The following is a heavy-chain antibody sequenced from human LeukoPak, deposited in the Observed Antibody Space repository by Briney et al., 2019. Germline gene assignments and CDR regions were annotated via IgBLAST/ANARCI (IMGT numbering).Heavy chain of an antibody. CDR2: IYYSGST. CDR1: GFAFSTYA. D-gene: IGHD3-10*01. CDR3: ARMAYYGSGSYYTNYYYGMDV. Sequence: GSLRLSCAASGFAFSTYAMSWIRQPPGKGLEWIGYIYYSGSTNYNPSLKSRVTISVDTSKNQFSLKLSSVTAADTAVYYCARMAYYGSGSYYTNYYYGMDVWGQGTTVTVSS. J-gene: IGHJ6*02. V-gene: IGHV4-59*08.